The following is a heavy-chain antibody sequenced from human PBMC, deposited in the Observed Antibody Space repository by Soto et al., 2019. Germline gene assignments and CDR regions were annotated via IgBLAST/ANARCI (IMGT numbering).Heavy chain of an antibody. CDR2: IYYSGST. D-gene: IGHD3-10*01. CDR3: ARDQGWDGSGSKGPYYYGMDV. Sequence: SETLSLTCTVSGGSISSYYWSWIRQPPGKGLEWIGYIYYSGSTNYNPSLKSRVTISVDTSKNQFSLKLSSVTAADTAVYYCARDQGWDGSGSKGPYYYGMDVWGQGTTVTVSS. J-gene: IGHJ6*02. V-gene: IGHV4-59*01. CDR1: GGSISSYY.